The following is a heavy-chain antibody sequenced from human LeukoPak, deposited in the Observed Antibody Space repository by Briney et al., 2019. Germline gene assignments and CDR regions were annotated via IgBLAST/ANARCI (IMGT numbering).Heavy chain of an antibody. D-gene: IGHD6-19*01. Sequence: GGSLRLSCAASGFTLSSYSMNWVRQAPGKGLEWVSSISSSSSYIYYADSVKGRFTISRDNAKNSLYLQMNSLRAEDTAVYYCARDYRTDSSGWYWNDYWGQGTLVTVSS. CDR2: ISSSSSYI. CDR1: GFTLSSYS. J-gene: IGHJ4*02. V-gene: IGHV3-21*01. CDR3: ARDYRTDSSGWYWNDY.